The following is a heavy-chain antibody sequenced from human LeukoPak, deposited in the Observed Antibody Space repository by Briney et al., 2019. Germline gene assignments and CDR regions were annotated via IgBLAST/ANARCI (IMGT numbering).Heavy chain of an antibody. D-gene: IGHD3-10*01. CDR2: ISGSGGST. CDR3: AKETGVLLWFGEADY. V-gene: IGHV3-23*01. Sequence: GGSLRLSCAASGFTLSNYAMSWVRQAPGKGLEWVSAISGSGGSTYYADSVKGRFTISRDNSKNTLYLQMNSLRAEDTAVYYCAKETGVLLWFGEADYWGQGTLVTVSS. CDR1: GFTLSNYA. J-gene: IGHJ4*02.